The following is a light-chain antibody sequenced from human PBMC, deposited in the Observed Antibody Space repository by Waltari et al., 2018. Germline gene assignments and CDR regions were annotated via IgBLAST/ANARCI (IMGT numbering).Light chain of an antibody. CDR2: EVY. J-gene: IGLJ2*01. V-gene: IGLV2-14*01. CDR3: SSYTSSSTGI. CDR1: SCDIGCSTF. Sequence: QSALTQPASVSGSPGQSITISCPGTSCDIGCSTFFSWYHQHPGKVPKLIIYEVYTRPSGVSYRFSGSKSGNTASLTISGLQAEDEADYYCSSYTSSSTGIFGGGTKLTVL.